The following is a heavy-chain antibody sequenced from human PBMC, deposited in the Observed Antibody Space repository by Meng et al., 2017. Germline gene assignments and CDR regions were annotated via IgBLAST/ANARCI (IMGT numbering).Heavy chain of an antibody. CDR2: INTNTGNP. Sequence: ASVKVSCKASGYTFTSYAMNWVRQAPGQGLEWMGWINTNTGNPTYAQGFTGRFVFSLDTSVSTAYLQISSLKAEDTAVYYCAREVLLRYFDWLLGGPYYFDYWGQGTLVTVSS. J-gene: IGHJ4*02. D-gene: IGHD3-9*01. CDR1: GYTFTSYA. V-gene: IGHV7-4-1*02. CDR3: AREVLLRYFDWLLGGPYYFDY.